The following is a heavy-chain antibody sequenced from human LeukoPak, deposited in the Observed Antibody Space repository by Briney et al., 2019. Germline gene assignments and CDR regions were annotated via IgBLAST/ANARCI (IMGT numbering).Heavy chain of an antibody. J-gene: IGHJ6*02. CDR3: ARMERDTACGMDV. V-gene: IGHV1-2*02. Sequence: GASVKVSCKASGYTFTGYYMRWVRQAPGQGLEWMGWINPNSGGTNYAQKFQGRVTMTRDTSISTAYMELSRLRSDDTAVYYCARMERDTACGMDVWGQGTTVTVSS. CDR1: GYTFTGYY. D-gene: IGHD5-18*01. CDR2: INPNSGGT.